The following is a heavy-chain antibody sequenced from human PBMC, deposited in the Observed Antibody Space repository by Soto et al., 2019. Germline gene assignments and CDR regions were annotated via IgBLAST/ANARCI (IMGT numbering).Heavy chain of an antibody. CDR2: IIPMIGAT. V-gene: IGHV1-69*06. J-gene: IGHJ3*02. CDR1: GGTFSDYT. D-gene: IGHD2-15*01. Sequence: WASVKVSCKASGGTFSDYTMSWLRQAPGRGLEWMGGIIPMIGATNNAQKLKGRLTITADKSTGTVYMELNSLRSDDTAVYYCARYWSAGTLYGAFDIWGQGTEVTVSS. CDR3: ARYWSAGTLYGAFDI.